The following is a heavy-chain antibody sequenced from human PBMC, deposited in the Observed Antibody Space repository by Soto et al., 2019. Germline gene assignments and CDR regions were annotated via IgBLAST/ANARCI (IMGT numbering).Heavy chain of an antibody. CDR3: ATEHNGFNKAFDI. V-gene: IGHV4-31*03. CDR1: GGSITSGGYY. Sequence: QLQLQESGPGLVRPSQTLSLTCSVSGGSITSGGYYWGWIRQLPGKGLEWVAYVYSSGRTYYNPSLESRLSISLDTSKNQFSLILRSVTVADTAIYYCATEHNGFNKAFDIWGQGAMVTVSS. J-gene: IGHJ3*02. CDR2: VYSSGRT. D-gene: IGHD5-12*01.